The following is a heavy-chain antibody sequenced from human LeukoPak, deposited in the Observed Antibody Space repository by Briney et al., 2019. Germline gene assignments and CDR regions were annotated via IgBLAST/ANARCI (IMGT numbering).Heavy chain of an antibody. J-gene: IGHJ5*02. CDR2: ISSSSNYI. D-gene: IGHD3-10*01. CDR1: GFTFSSYS. V-gene: IGHV3-21*01. CDR3: ARERIGVTNWFDP. Sequence: GGSLRLSCAASGFTFSSYSMIWVRQAPGKGLEWVSSISSSSNYIYYADSVKGRFTISRDNAENSLYLQMNSLRAEDTAVYFCARERIGVTNWFDPWGQGTLVIVSS.